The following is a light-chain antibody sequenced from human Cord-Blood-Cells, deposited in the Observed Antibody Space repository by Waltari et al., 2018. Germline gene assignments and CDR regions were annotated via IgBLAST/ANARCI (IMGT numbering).Light chain of an antibody. V-gene: IGKV1-27*01. CDR1: QGISNY. Sequence: DIQLTQSPSSLSAYVVATVTITFRASQGISNYLAWYQQKPGKVPKLLIYAASTLQSGVPSRFSGSGSGTDFTLTISSLQPEDVATYYCQKYNSAPFTFGPGTKVDIK. CDR2: AAS. CDR3: QKYNSAPFT. J-gene: IGKJ3*01.